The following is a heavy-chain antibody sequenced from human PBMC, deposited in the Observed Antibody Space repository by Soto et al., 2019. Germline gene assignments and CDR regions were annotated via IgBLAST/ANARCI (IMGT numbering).Heavy chain of an antibody. J-gene: IGHJ4*02. CDR2: ISGSGGST. D-gene: IGHD5-18*01. CDR1: VVTCSSYP. CDR3: ARYSSNGYYYDY. V-gene: IGHV3-23*01. Sequence: GGSLRLSCAASVVTCSSYPMSWVRQAPGKGLEWVSVISGSGGSTYYADSVKGRFTISRDNSKNTVYLQMNSLRAKDTAVYYCARYSSNGYYYDYWGQGTLVTVSS.